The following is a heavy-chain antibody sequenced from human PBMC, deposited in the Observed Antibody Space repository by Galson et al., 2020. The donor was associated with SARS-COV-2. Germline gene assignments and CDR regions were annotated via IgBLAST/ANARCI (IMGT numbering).Heavy chain of an antibody. Sequence: GESLKISCAASGFTVSSNYMSWVRQAPGKGLEWVSVIYSVGSTYYADSVKGRFTICRDNSKHTLYLKMNSLRAENTVVYYCTRHPYRRYGWGQGILVTVSS. CDR1: GFTVSSNY. J-gene: IGHJ4*02. D-gene: IGHD3-16*02. CDR3: TRHPYRRYG. V-gene: IGHV3-53*01. CDR2: IYSVGST.